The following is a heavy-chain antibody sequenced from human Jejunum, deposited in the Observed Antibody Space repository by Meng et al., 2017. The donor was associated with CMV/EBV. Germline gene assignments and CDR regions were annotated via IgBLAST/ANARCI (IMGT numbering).Heavy chain of an antibody. CDR3: ARGEGYCTNGVCSPGY. CDR2: ININSGGT. Sequence: QGQVVQPGAEGKKPGASVKVSCKASGYTFTGYYMHWVRQAPGQGLEWMGWININSGGTNYAQKFQGWITMTRDTSISTAYMELSRLRSDDTAVYYCARGEGYCTNGVCSPGYWGQGSLVTVSS. D-gene: IGHD2-8*01. J-gene: IGHJ4*02. CDR1: GYTFTGYY. V-gene: IGHV1-2*04.